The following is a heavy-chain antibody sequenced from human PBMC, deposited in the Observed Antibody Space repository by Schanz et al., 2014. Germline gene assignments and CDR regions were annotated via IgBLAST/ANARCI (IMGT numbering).Heavy chain of an antibody. Sequence: EVQLVEYGGGLVQPGESLRLSCAASGFTFSAYWMAWVRQAPGKGLEWVSAISGSGAGTYYTDSVKGRFTFSRDNSKDTLSLQMNGLRAEDTAVYYCVRGSMAARQSFDYWGQGALVTVSS. CDR1: GFTFSAYW. J-gene: IGHJ4*02. D-gene: IGHD6-6*01. V-gene: IGHV3-23*04. CDR2: ISGSGAGT. CDR3: VRGSMAARQSFDY.